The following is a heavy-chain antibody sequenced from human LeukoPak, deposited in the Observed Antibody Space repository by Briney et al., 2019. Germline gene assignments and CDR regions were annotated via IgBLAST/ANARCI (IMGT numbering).Heavy chain of an antibody. Sequence: ASVTVSCKSSGHTFTEYYVHWVRQAPGLGLEWLGWIHPGTGNPNYAQKFQGRVTISRDTSINTAYMELIRLKSDDTAVYYCASYASGYNWLKVWGQGTPVTVPS. J-gene: IGHJ4*02. CDR2: IHPGTGNP. CDR1: GHTFTEYY. D-gene: IGHD1-1*01. V-gene: IGHV1-2*02. CDR3: ASYASGYNWLKV.